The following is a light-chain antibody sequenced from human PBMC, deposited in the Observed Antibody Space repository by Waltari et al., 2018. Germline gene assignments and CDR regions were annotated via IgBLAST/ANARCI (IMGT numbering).Light chain of an antibody. Sequence: QSALTQPASVSGSPGQSITISCYGTSSDVGFYNYVSWYQQPTGKAPKLMIYDVSKRPQGVSVRFSGSKSGNTASLTISGLQAEDEADYYCNSYTGSSSWVFGGGTKVTV. V-gene: IGLV2-14*01. CDR2: DVS. CDR1: SSDVGFYNY. CDR3: NSYTGSSSWV. J-gene: IGLJ3*02.